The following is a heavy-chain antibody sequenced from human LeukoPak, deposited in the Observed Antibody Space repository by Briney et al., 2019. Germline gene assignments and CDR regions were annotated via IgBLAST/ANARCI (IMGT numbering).Heavy chain of an antibody. CDR1: GYTLTELS. J-gene: IGHJ5*02. CDR3: ATLRSRVGSSWYGRDNWFDP. Sequence: ASVKVSCKVSGYTLTELSMHWVRQAPGKGLEWMGGFDPEDGETIYAQKFQGRVTMTEDTSTDTAYMELSSLRSEDTAVYYCATLRSRVGSSWYGRDNWFDPWGQGTLVTVSS. V-gene: IGHV1-24*01. CDR2: FDPEDGET. D-gene: IGHD6-13*01.